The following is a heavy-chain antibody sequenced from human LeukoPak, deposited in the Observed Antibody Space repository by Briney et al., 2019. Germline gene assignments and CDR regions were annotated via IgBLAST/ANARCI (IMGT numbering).Heavy chain of an antibody. CDR2: INPDGNKK. CDR1: GLTFSSSW. D-gene: IGHD2-8*02. V-gene: IGHV3-7*01. CDR3: AKEGWDKSYWYGRIDY. J-gene: IGHJ4*02. Sequence: GGSLRLSCAVSGLTFSSSWMDWVRQAPGKGLEWVASINPDGNKKYSADSVKGRFTISRDNPKNTLFLQMNSLRAEDTAVYYCAKEGWDKSYWYGRIDYWGQGTLVTVSS.